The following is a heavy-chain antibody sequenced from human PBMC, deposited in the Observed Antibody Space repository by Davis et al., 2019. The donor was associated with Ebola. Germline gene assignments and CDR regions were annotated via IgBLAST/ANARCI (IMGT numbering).Heavy chain of an antibody. J-gene: IGHJ5*02. CDR1: GFTFSNYA. CDR2: IADSGGAT. D-gene: IGHD6-19*01. CDR3: AKAQTESSPWLGT. Sequence: GESLKISCAASGFTFSNYAMSWVRQSPGKGLEWVSSIADSGGATYYTDSVKGRFAVSRDNSKNTLYLQMNNLKIEDTAVYYCAKAQTESSPWLGTWGQGTLVTVSS. V-gene: IGHV3-23*01.